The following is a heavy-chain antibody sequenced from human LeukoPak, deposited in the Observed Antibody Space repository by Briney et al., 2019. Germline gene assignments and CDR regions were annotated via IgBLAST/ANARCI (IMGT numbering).Heavy chain of an antibody. J-gene: IGHJ4*02. D-gene: IGHD3-10*01. CDR3: ARLRITITHEFDY. V-gene: IGHV4-34*01. CDR2: INYSGST. Sequence: PSETLSLTCAVYGGPFSGYYWSWIRQPPGKGLEWIGEINYSGSTNYNPSLKSRVTISVDTSKNQFSLKLSSVTAADTAVYYCARLRITITHEFDYWGQGTLVTVSS. CDR1: GGPFSGYY.